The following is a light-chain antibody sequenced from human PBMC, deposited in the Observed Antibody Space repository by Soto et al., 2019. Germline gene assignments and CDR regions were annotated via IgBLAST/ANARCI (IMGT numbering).Light chain of an antibody. CDR2: DAF. CDR1: QSVNNY. J-gene: IGKJ5*01. Sequence: LFTQSPAPPSLFPWERATPSCRASQSVNNYLVWYQQKPGQAPRLLIYDAFKRATGIPARFSGSGSGTDFTLTISSLEPEDFAVYYCQQRSNWPPITFGQGTRLEI. V-gene: IGKV3-11*01. CDR3: QQRSNWPPIT.